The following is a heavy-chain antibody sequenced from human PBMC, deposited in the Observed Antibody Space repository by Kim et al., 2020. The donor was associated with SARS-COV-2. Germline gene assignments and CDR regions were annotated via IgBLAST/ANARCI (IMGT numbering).Heavy chain of an antibody. Sequence: ASVKVSCKASGYTFTSYYMHWVRQAPGQGLEWMGIINPSGGSTSYAQKFQGRVTMTRDTSTSTVYMELSSLRSEDTAVYYCARDLGVPAAMFSFDYWGQGTLVTVSS. V-gene: IGHV1-46*01. D-gene: IGHD2-2*01. CDR2: INPSGGST. CDR1: GYTFTSYY. J-gene: IGHJ4*02. CDR3: ARDLGVPAAMFSFDY.